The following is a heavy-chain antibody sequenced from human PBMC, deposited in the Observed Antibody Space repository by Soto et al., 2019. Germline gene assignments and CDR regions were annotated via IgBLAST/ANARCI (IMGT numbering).Heavy chain of an antibody. CDR3: AKVSDLYSGSYFWFDP. J-gene: IGHJ5*02. V-gene: IGHV3-23*01. D-gene: IGHD1-26*01. CDR1: GFTFSSYA. CDR2: ISGSGGST. Sequence: GGSLRLSCAASGFTFSSYAMSWVRRAPGKGLEWVSAISGSGGSTYYADSVKGRFTISRDNSKNTLYLQMNSLRAEDTAVYYCAKVSDLYSGSYFWFDPWGQGTLVTVSS.